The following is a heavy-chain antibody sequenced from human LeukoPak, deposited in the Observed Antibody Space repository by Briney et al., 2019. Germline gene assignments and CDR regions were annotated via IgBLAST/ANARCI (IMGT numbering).Heavy chain of an antibody. D-gene: IGHD3-22*01. CDR3: ARETVYYYDSSGNHFDY. CDR2: ISYDGSNK. CDR1: GFTFSSYA. J-gene: IGHJ4*02. V-gene: IGHV3-30-3*01. Sequence: PGGSLRLSCAASGFTFSSYAMHWVRQAPGKGLEWVAVISYDGSNKYYADSVKGRFTISRDNSKNTLYLQMNSLRAEDTAVYYCARETVYYYDSSGNHFDYWGQGPWSPSPQ.